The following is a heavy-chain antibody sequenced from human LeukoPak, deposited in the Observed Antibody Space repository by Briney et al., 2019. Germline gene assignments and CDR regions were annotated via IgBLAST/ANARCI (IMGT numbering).Heavy chain of an antibody. V-gene: IGHV3-23*01. CDR3: TDKYSYDY. CDR2: ISGNGGDT. CDR1: GFTFSRYA. D-gene: IGHD5-18*01. J-gene: IGHJ4*02. Sequence: GGSLRLSCAASGFTFSRYAMSWVRQAPGKGLEWVSTISGNGGDTYYADSVKGRFTISRDNSKNTLYLQMNSLRAEDTAVYYCTDKYSYDYWGQGTLVTVSS.